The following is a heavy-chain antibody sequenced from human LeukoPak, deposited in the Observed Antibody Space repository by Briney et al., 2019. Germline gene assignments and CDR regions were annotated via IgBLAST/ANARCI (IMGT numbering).Heavy chain of an antibody. CDR3: GRAPYYSASGSLNYYFDY. CDR1: GYPISSGYY. D-gene: IGHD3-10*01. CDR2: IYHSGST. V-gene: IGHV4-38-2*02. J-gene: IGHJ4*02. Sequence: PSETLSLTCSVSGYPISSGYYWDWIRQPPGKGLEWIGSIYHSGSTYYNPSLKSRVTISVDTSKNQFSLKLSSVTAADTAVFYCGRAPYYSASGSLNYYFDYWGQGTLVTVSS.